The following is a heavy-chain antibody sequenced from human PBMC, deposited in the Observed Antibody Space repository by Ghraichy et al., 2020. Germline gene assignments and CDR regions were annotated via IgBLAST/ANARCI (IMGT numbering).Heavy chain of an antibody. Sequence: QTLSLTCRVSGGSFSGYYWIWIRQSPTKGLEWIGEVNHAGRTNYNPSLTSRVTISIDTSNMQFSLNLTSVTAADTAVYFCARGEWELDFCDSWGQGTQVTVSS. D-gene: IGHD1-26*01. CDR1: GGSFSGYY. J-gene: IGHJ4*02. V-gene: IGHV4-34*01. CDR2: VNHAGRT. CDR3: ARGEWELDFCDS.